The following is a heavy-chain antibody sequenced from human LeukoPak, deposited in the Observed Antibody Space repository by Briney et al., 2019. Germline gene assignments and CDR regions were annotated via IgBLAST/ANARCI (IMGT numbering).Heavy chain of an antibody. CDR3: AKDRWYSPKNAEYFQH. CDR1: GFTFSSYA. CDR2: ISGSGGST. Sequence: PGGSLRLSCAASGFTFSSYAMSWVRQAPGKGLEWVSAISGSGGSTYYADSVKGRFTISRDNSKNTLYLQMNSLRAEDTAVYYCAKDRWYSPKNAEYFQHWGQGTLVTVSS. D-gene: IGHD4-23*01. J-gene: IGHJ1*01. V-gene: IGHV3-23*01.